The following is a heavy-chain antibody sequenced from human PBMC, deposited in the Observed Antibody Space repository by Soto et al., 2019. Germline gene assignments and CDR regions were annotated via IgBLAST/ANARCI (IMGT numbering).Heavy chain of an antibody. D-gene: IGHD6-13*01. Sequence: SETLSLTCTVSGGSISRYYWNWLRQPPGKGLEWIGYIYYSGSTNYNPSLKSRVTISVDTSKSQFSLTLSSVTASDTAVYYCERQSKAASHLDYWGQGTLVTVSS. CDR1: GGSISRYY. J-gene: IGHJ4*02. V-gene: IGHV4-59*08. CDR3: ERQSKAASHLDY. CDR2: IYYSGST.